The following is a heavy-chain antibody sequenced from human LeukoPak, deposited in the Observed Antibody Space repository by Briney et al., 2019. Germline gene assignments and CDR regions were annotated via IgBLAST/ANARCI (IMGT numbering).Heavy chain of an antibody. CDR2: IYSGGST. D-gene: IGHD3-10*01. J-gene: IGHJ6*02. Sequence: PGGSLRLSCAASGFTVSSNYMSWVRQAPGKGLEWVSVIYSGGSTYYADSVKGRFTISRDNSRNTLYLQMNSLRAEDTAVYYCAKVRGYYYYYGMDVWGQGTTVTVSS. V-gene: IGHV3-53*01. CDR1: GFTVSSNY. CDR3: AKVRGYYYYYGMDV.